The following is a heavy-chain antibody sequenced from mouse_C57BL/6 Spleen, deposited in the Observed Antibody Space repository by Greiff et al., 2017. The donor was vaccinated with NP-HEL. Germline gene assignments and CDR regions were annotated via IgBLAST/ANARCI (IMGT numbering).Heavy chain of an antibody. D-gene: IGHD1-1*01. Sequence: QVTLKESGPGILQPSQTLSLSCSFSGFSLSTFGMGVGWIRQPSGLGLDWLAHIWWDDDKYYNPALKSRLTISKDTSKNQVFLKNANVDTADTATYYCARITTRDWFAYWGQGTLVTVSA. V-gene: IGHV8-8*01. J-gene: IGHJ3*01. CDR3: ARITTRDWFAY. CDR2: IWWDDDK. CDR1: GFSLSTFGMG.